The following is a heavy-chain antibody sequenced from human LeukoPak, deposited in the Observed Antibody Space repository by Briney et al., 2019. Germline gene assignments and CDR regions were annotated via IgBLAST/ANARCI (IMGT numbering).Heavy chain of an antibody. J-gene: IGHJ4*02. CDR1: GGSISTYY. CDR2: IYTSGST. V-gene: IGHV4-4*07. Sequence: PSETLSLTCTVSGGSISTYYWSWIRQPAGKGLEWIGRIYTSGSTNYNPSLKSRVTMSVDTSKNQFSLKLSSVTAADTAVYYCASWEYSSSSDYWGQGTLVTVSS. D-gene: IGHD6-6*01. CDR3: ASWEYSSSSDY.